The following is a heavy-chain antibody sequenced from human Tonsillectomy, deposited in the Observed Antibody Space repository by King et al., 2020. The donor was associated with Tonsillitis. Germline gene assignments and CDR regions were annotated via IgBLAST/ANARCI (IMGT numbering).Heavy chain of an antibody. CDR3: ARVVTIFGVVIPSGNWFDF. CDR2: IHYRGST. V-gene: IGHV4-31*03. J-gene: IGHJ5*01. D-gene: IGHD3-3*01. CDR1: GGSISSGGYY. Sequence: VPLQESGPGLVKPSQNLSLTCTVSGGSISSGGYYWSWIRQHPGKGLEWIGYIHYRGSTYYNPSLKSRVTISVDTSKKQFSLKLTSVTAADTAVYYCARVVTIFGVVIPSGNWFDFWGQGSLVTVSS.